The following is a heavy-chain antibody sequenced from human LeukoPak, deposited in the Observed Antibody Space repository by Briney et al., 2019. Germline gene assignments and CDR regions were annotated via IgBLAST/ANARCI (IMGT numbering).Heavy chain of an antibody. CDR2: ISAYNGNT. J-gene: IGHJ6*02. CDR1: GYTFTSYG. CDR3: ARALDDFWSGYYRNYYYYGMDV. Sequence: GASVKVSCKASGYTFTSYGISWVRQAPGQGLECMGWISAYNGNTNYAQKLQGRVTMTTDTSTSTAYMELRSLRSDDTAVYYCARALDDFWSGYYRNYYYYGMDVWGQGTTVTVSS. V-gene: IGHV1-18*01. D-gene: IGHD3-3*01.